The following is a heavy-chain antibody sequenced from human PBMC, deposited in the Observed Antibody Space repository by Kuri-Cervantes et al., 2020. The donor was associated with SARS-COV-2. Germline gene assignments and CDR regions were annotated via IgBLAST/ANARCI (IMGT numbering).Heavy chain of an antibody. CDR2: IYSGGSST. CDR3: AKDGDPDY. Sequence: GGSLRLSCAASGLTVSSSYAMSWVRQAPGKGLEWVSVIYSGGSSTYYADSVKGRFTISRDNSKNTLYLQMNSLRAEDTAVYYCAKDGDPDYWGQGTLVTVSS. V-gene: IGHV3-23*03. CDR1: GLTVSSSYA. J-gene: IGHJ4*02. D-gene: IGHD2-21*01.